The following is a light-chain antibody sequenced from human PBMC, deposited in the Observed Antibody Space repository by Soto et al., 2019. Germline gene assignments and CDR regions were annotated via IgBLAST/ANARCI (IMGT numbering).Light chain of an antibody. V-gene: IGKV4-1*01. Sequence: EIVSAQSPDSLAFSLGERATINCKSSQSVLYSSNNKNYLAWYQQKPGQPPNLLTYWASTRESGVPDRFSGSGSGTDFTLTISSLQAEDVAVYYCQQYYTTPQTFGQGTKVDIK. CDR3: QQYYTTPQT. CDR2: WAS. CDR1: QSVLYSSNNKNY. J-gene: IGKJ1*01.